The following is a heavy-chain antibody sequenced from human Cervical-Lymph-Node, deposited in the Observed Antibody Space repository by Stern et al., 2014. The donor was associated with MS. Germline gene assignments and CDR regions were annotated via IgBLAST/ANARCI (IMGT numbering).Heavy chain of an antibody. CDR3: AHLPCGGDCFSYYFDY. D-gene: IGHD2-21*02. V-gene: IGHV2-5*08. CDR2: IDWDDDK. CDR1: GFSLSTSGMR. Sequence: QVTLKESGPALVKPTQTLTLTCTFSGFSLSTSGMRASWIRQPPGKALEWLARIDWDDDKRYSPSLKSRLTITKDTSKNQVVLTMTNMDPVDTATYYCAHLPCGGDCFSYYFDYWGQGTLVTVSS. J-gene: IGHJ4*02.